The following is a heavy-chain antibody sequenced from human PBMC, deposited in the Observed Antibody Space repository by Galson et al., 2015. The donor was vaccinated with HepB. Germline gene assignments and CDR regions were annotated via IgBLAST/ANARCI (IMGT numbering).Heavy chain of an antibody. V-gene: IGHV3-11*06. J-gene: IGHJ5*02. CDR1: GFTFSDYY. Sequence: LRLSCAASGFTFSDYYMSWIRQAPGKGLEWVSYISSSSSYTNYADSVKGRFTISRDNAKNSLYLQMNSLRAEDTAVYYCARRGAAAEFDPWGQGTLVTVSS. D-gene: IGHD6-13*01. CDR3: ARRGAAAEFDP. CDR2: ISSSSSYT.